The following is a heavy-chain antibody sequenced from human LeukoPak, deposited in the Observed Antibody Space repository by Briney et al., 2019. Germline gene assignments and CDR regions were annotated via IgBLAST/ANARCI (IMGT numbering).Heavy chain of an antibody. CDR3: AKDLSPSAWLPMGYDY. Sequence: TGGSLRLSCAAYGFTFSDYYMSWIRQAPGKGLEWVSSIGFSGSPIYYADSVKGRFTISRDNAKNSLFLQINSLRAEDTAVYYCAKDLSPSAWLPMGYDYWGQGTLVTVSS. V-gene: IGHV3-11*01. CDR2: IGFSGSPI. D-gene: IGHD2-8*01. CDR1: GFTFSDYY. J-gene: IGHJ4*02.